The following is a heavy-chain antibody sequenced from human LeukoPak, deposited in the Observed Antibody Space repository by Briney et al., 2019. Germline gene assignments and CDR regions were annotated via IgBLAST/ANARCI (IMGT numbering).Heavy chain of an antibody. CDR3: ARAGRIAAAGKGTQRDSNWFDP. D-gene: IGHD6-13*01. J-gene: IGHJ5*02. Sequence: SETLPLTCAVYDGSFSGYYWSWIRHPPGKGLEWNGEITHSGSTNYNPSLKSRVTISVDTSKNQFSLKLSSVTAADTAVYYCARAGRIAAAGKGTQRDSNWFDPWGQGTLVTVSS. V-gene: IGHV4-34*01. CDR1: DGSFSGYY. CDR2: ITHSGST.